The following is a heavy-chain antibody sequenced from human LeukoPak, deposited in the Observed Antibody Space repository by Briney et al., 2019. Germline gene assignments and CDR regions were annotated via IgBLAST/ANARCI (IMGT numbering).Heavy chain of an antibody. CDR1: GFTFSSYE. V-gene: IGHV3-48*03. CDR3: ARVTYGSGTYGAFDY. CDR2: ISTSGSTI. J-gene: IGHJ4*02. Sequence: GGSLRLSCAASGFTFSSYEMNWVRQAPGKGLDWVSYISTSGSTIYYADSVKGRFTISRDNAKNLLYLQMNSLRAEDTAVYYCARVTYGSGTYGAFDYWGQGTLVTVSS. D-gene: IGHD3-10*01.